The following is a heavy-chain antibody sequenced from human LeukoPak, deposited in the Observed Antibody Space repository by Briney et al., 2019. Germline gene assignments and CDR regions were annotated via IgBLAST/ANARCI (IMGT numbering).Heavy chain of an antibody. D-gene: IGHD3-22*01. V-gene: IGHV3-30*04. J-gene: IGHJ4*02. CDR2: ISYDGSNK. CDR1: GFTFSSYA. CDR3: ARDGPGRYYDSSGYQAEYYFDY. Sequence: GGSLRLSCAASGFTFSSYAMHWVRQAPGKWLEWVAVISYDGSNKYYADSVKGRFTISRDNSKNTLYLQMNSLRAEDTAVYYCARDGPGRYYDSSGYQAEYYFDYWGQGTLVTVSS.